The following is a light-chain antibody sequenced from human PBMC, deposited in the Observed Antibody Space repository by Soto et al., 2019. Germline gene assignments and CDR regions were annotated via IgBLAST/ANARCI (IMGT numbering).Light chain of an antibody. CDR2: GAS. V-gene: IGKV3-20*01. CDR1: QTVDSSY. J-gene: IGKJ2*01. Sequence: EIVLTQSPGTLSLSPGERATLSCRVSQTVDSSYLAWYQRKPGQAPRLLIYGASTRASGIPDRFGGSGSGTDFTLTISRLEPEDFAVYYCHQYGSSPYTFGPGTKLEIK. CDR3: HQYGSSPYT.